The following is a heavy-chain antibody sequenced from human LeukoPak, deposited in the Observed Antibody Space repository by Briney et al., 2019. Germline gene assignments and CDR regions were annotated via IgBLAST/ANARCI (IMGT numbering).Heavy chain of an antibody. CDR2: INHSGST. J-gene: IGHJ3*02. V-gene: IGHV4-34*01. D-gene: IGHD3-22*01. CDR3: ARPYDSSAYFYSGAFNI. Sequence: SETLSLTCAVYGGSFSGYYWSWIRQPPGKGLEWIGEINHSGSTNYNPSLKSRVTISVDTSKNQFSLKLSSVTAADTAVYYCARPYDSSAYFYSGAFNIWGQGTMVTVSS. CDR1: GGSFSGYY.